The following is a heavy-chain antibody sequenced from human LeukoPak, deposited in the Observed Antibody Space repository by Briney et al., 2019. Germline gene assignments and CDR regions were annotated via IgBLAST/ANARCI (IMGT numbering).Heavy chain of an antibody. Sequence: PGGSLRLSCAASGFTFSSYSMNWVRQAPGKGLEWVSSISSISSYIYYADSVKGRFTISRDNAKNSLYLQMNSLRAEDTAVYYCARDLIASAVGYYGMDVWGQGTTVTVSS. CDR3: ARDLIASAVGYYGMDV. D-gene: IGHD6-13*01. V-gene: IGHV3-21*01. CDR1: GFTFSSYS. CDR2: ISSISSYI. J-gene: IGHJ6*02.